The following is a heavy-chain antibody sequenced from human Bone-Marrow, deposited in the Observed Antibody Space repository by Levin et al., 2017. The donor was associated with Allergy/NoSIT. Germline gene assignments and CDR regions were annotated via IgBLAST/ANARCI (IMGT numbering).Heavy chain of an antibody. CDR1: GYSFASYW. J-gene: IGHJ4*02. D-gene: IGHD2-21*02. CDR3: AIRGAAGDSFGYYFDN. CDR2: IYPGDSDT. Sequence: KTGGSLRLSCKGSGYSFASYWIGWVRQMPGKGLEWMGIIYPGDSDTRYSPSFQGQVTISADKSISTAFLQWSSLKASDTAMYYCAIRGAAGDSFGYYFDNWGQGTLVTVSS. V-gene: IGHV5-51*01.